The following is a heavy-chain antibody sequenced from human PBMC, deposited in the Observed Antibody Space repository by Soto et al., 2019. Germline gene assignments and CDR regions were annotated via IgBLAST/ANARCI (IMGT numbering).Heavy chain of an antibody. CDR3: ARVSAGYWYFDL. V-gene: IGHV4-59*01. D-gene: IGHD6-19*01. CDR1: GGSISSYY. Sequence: QVQLQESGPGLVKPSETLSLTCTVSGGSISSYYWSWIWQPPGKGLEWIGYIYYSGSTNYNPSLKSRVTISVDTSKNQFALKLSSVTAADTAVYYCARVSAGYWYFDLWGRGTLVTVSS. CDR2: IYYSGST. J-gene: IGHJ2*01.